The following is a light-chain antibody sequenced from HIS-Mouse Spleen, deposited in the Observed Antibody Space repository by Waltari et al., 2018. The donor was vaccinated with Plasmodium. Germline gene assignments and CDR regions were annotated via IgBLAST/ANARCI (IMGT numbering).Light chain of an antibody. CDR2: DAS. Sequence: EIVLTQSPATLSLSPGERATLSCRASQSVSSYFAWYQTKPGQAPRLLIYDASNRATGIPARFSGSGSGTDFTLTSSSLEPEDFAVYYCQQRSNWPPLTFGGGTKVEIK. CDR1: QSVSSY. J-gene: IGKJ4*01. CDR3: QQRSNWPPLT. V-gene: IGKV3-11*01.